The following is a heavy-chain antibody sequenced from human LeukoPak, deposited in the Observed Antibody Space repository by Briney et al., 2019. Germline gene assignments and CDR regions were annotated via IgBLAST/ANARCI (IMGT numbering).Heavy chain of an antibody. D-gene: IGHD2-2*01. V-gene: IGHV3-21*01. CDR3: ARAIYCSSTSCYLGVDY. CDR1: GFTFKTHS. J-gene: IGHJ4*02. CDR2: ISSSSSYI. Sequence: PGGSLRLSCVASGFTFKTHSMNWVRQAPGKGLEWVSSISSSSSYIYYADSVKGRFTISRDNAKNSLYLQMNSLRAEDTAEYYCARAIYCSSTSCYLGVDYWGQGTLVTVSS.